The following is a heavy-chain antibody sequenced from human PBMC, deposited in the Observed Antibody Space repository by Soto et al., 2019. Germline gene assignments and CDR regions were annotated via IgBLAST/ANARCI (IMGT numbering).Heavy chain of an antibody. D-gene: IGHD4-4*01. CDR3: ARHPRDDYNYGGSGIFDY. CDR1: GGSISSRTFW. V-gene: IGHV4-39*01. Sequence: QLQLQESGPGLVKPSETLSLTCSVSGGSISSRTFWWAWIRQPPGKGLEWIGDMYYSGSSYSSPSLKSRVTLSVDTSKNQLSLKLNSGTAADTAVYYCARHPRDDYNYGGSGIFDYWGQGTLVTVSS. J-gene: IGHJ4*02. CDR2: MYYSGSS.